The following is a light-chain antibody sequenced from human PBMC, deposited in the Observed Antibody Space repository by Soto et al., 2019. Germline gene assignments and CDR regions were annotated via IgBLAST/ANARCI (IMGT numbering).Light chain of an antibody. CDR1: QSINIY. V-gene: IGKV1-39*01. CDR3: QQSYRSPYT. Sequence: DIQLTQSPSSLSASVGDRVTVTCRTSQSINIYLNWYQQKPGKAPTLLIYGASSLQCGVPSRFSGGGSRTDFTLTISSLQTEDFATYYCQQSYRSPYTFGQGTKLEI. CDR2: GAS. J-gene: IGKJ2*01.